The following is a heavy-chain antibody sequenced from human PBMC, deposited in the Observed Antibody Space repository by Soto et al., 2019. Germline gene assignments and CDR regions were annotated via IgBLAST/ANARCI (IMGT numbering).Heavy chain of an antibody. CDR1: GLTFRENY. V-gene: IGHV3-11*01. Sequence: GGTLRLSCAASGLTFRENYMSWIRQAPGKGLEWVSYIRNGGTHMYYADSVKGRFTISRDDAKNSLYLQMNSLRAEDTAVYYCAKFFGAFDIWGQGIMVTVSS. CDR2: IRNGGTHM. D-gene: IGHD3-10*01. J-gene: IGHJ3*02. CDR3: AKFFGAFDI.